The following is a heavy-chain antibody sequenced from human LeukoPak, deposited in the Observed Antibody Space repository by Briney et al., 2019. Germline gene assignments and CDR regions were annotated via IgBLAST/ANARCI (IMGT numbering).Heavy chain of an antibody. D-gene: IGHD3-10*02. J-gene: IGHJ6*04. V-gene: IGHV3-48*04. Sequence: PGGSLRLSCAASGFTISTYWMNWVRQAPGKGLEWVSYVSSSGSTIYYADSVKGRFTISRDNAKNSLYLQMNSLRAEDTAVYYCAELGITMIGGVWGKGTTVTISS. CDR1: GFTISTYW. CDR3: AELGITMIGGV. CDR2: VSSSGSTI.